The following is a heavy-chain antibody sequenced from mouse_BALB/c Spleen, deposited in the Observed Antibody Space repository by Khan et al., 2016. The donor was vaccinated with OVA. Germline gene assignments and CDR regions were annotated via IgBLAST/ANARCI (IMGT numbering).Heavy chain of an antibody. CDR1: GYTFTDYS. V-gene: IGHV9-2-1*01. D-gene: IGHD2-4*01. CDR3: TRNDYDSGGLDAMDY. CDR2: INTETGEP. Sequence: QIQLVQSGPELKKPGETVKISCKASGYTFTDYSMQWVKQAPGKGLKWVGWINTETGEPTYADDFKGRFAFSLETSASTAYLQINNLKNEDTATYYCTRNDYDSGGLDAMDYWGQGTSVTVSS. J-gene: IGHJ4*01.